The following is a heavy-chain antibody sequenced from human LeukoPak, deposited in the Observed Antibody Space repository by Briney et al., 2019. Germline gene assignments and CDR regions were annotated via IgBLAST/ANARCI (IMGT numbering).Heavy chain of an antibody. CDR2: INPGGGST. CDR3: ARDLDYGDYGHYYYGMDV. D-gene: IGHD4-17*01. Sequence: GASVKVSCKASGYTFTSYYMHWVRQAPGQGLEWMGIINPGGGSTSYAQKFQGRVTMTRDTSTSTVYMELSSLRSEDTAVYYCARDLDYGDYGHYYYGMDVWGQGTTVTVSS. CDR1: GYTFTSYY. J-gene: IGHJ6*02. V-gene: IGHV1-46*01.